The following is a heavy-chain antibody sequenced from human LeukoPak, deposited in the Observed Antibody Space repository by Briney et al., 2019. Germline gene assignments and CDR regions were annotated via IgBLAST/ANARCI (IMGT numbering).Heavy chain of an antibody. Sequence: GSLRLSCAASGFTFSSYAMSWVRQAPGKGLEWVSAISGSGGSTYYADSVKGRFTISRDNSKNTLYLQMNSLRAEDTAVYYCARAYSGYTYGYHYWGQGTLVTVSS. D-gene: IGHD5-18*01. CDR3: ARAYSGYTYGYHY. V-gene: IGHV3-23*01. CDR1: GFTFSSYA. CDR2: ISGSGGST. J-gene: IGHJ4*02.